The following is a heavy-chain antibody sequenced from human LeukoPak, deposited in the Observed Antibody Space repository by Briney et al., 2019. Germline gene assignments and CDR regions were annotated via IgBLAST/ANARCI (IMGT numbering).Heavy chain of an antibody. V-gene: IGHV1-46*01. CDR1: GYTFTTYY. CDR2: INPSGGST. CDR3: ARKVNPVSPMDV. Sequence: GASVKVSCKASGYTFTTYYIHWVRQAPGQGLEWMGIINPSGGSTTYAQKFQGRVTMTRDASTSAVYMELSSLRSEDTAVYYCARKVNPVSPMDVWGQGTTVTVSS. J-gene: IGHJ6*02. D-gene: IGHD4-23*01.